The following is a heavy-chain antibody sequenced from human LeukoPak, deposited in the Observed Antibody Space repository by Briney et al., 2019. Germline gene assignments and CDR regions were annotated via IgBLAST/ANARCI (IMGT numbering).Heavy chain of an antibody. CDR3: ARDGPRVGLDCGGDCYYWYFDV. J-gene: IGHJ2*01. CDR2: IYYNGNT. D-gene: IGHD2-21*02. CDR1: GGSFGYYS. V-gene: IGHV4-59*01. Sequence: SETLSLTCTVSGGSFGYYSWSWIRQPPGEGLEWIGYIYYNGNTNYNPSLKTRVTISVEASKNQFSLKLRSVTAADTAFYYCARDGPRVGLDCGGDCYYWYFDVWGRGTLVTVSS.